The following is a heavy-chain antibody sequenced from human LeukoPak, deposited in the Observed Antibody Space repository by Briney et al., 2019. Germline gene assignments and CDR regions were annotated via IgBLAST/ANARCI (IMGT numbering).Heavy chain of an antibody. D-gene: IGHD3-3*01. V-gene: IGHV1-18*01. J-gene: IGHJ4*02. Sequence: ASVKVSCKASGYTFTNYGISWVRQAPGQGLEWMGWISAYNGNTNYAQKLQGRVTMTTDTSTSTAYMELRSLRSDDTAVYYCARGISDFWSGYYTDYYFDYWGQGTLVTVSS. CDR3: ARGISDFWSGYYTDYYFDY. CDR1: GYTFTNYG. CDR2: ISAYNGNT.